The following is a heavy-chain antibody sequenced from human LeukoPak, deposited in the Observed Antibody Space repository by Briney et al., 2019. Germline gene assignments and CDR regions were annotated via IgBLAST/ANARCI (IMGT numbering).Heavy chain of an antibody. D-gene: IGHD4-23*01. CDR1: GGSISSSSYY. CDR2: IYYSGST. V-gene: IGHV4-61*05. J-gene: IGHJ4*02. CDR3: ATLTTVVTAYYFDH. Sequence: SETLSLTCTVSGGSISSSSYYWGWIRQPPGKGLEWIGYIYYSGSTNYNPSLKSRVTISVDTSKSQFSLKLTSVTAADTAVYYCATLTTVVTAYYFDHWGQGTLVTVSS.